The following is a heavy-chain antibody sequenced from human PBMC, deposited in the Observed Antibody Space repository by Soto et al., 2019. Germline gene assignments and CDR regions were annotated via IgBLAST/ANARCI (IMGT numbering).Heavy chain of an antibody. CDR1: GGSVSIGDYL. CDR2: IHDSGNT. J-gene: IGHJ5*02. Sequence: VQLQESGPGLVTPSQTLSLTCTVFGGSVSIGDYLWSWIRQRPGKGLEWIGYIHDSGNTYYNPSLQSRVTISLDTSENQFSLKVISMTAADTAVYFCARARGGDSGDYASLFDRWGQGNLVTVSS. D-gene: IGHD4-17*01. CDR3: ARARGGDSGDYASLFDR. V-gene: IGHV4-30-4*01.